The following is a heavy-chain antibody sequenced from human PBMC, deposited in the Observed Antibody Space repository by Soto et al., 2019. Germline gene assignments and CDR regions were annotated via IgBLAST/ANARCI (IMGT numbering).Heavy chain of an antibody. D-gene: IGHD1-26*01. Sequence: QLHLQESGPRLVKPSETLSLTCTVSGGSIRGSDDYWAWIRQSPGKGLEYIGSVVYTGSAYYNPSLKSRVSIVAETSTNRFFLNLKSVTATDTAVYYCAKTPSGWYDSWGQGTLVTVSS. CDR1: GGSIRGSDDY. CDR3: AKTPSGWYDS. V-gene: IGHV4-39*01. J-gene: IGHJ5*01. CDR2: VVYTGSA.